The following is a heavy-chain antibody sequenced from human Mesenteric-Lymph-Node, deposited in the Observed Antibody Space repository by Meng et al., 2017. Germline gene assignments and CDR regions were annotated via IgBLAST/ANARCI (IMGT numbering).Heavy chain of an antibody. Sequence: GESLKISCAGSGLTFSNHWMTWVRQAPGKGLEWVAVIWYDGSNKYYADSVKGRFTISRDNSKNTLFLQMNNLRAEDTALYYCASLGSDWYFDLWGRGTLVTVSS. D-gene: IGHD6-6*01. CDR3: ASLGSDWYFDL. CDR2: IWYDGSNK. J-gene: IGHJ2*01. CDR1: GLTFSNHW. V-gene: IGHV3-33*08.